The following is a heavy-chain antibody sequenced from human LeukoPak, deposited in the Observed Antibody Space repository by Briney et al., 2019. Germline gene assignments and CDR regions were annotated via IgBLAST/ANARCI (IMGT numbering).Heavy chain of an antibody. CDR2: IKTDGRST. CDR1: GFTFSSYW. Sequence: GGSLRLSCAASGFTFSSYWMHWVRQAPGKGPVWVSLIKTDGRSTSYADSVKGRFTISRDNAKNTLYLQMNSLRAEDTAVYYCARAMNDAFDIWGQGTMVTVSS. J-gene: IGHJ3*02. V-gene: IGHV3-74*01. CDR3: ARAMNDAFDI.